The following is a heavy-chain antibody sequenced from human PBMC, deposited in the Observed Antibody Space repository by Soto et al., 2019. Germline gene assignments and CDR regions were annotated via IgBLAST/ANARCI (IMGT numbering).Heavy chain of an antibody. Sequence: SETMSLTCAVSGGSISSGGYSWSWIRQPPGKGLEWIGYIYHSGSTYYNPSLKSRVTISVDRSRNQFSLKLSSVTAADTAVYYCARVPDRWGQGTLVTVSS. V-gene: IGHV4-30-2*01. D-gene: IGHD2-2*01. CDR3: ARVPDR. CDR2: IYHSGST. CDR1: GGSISSGGYS. J-gene: IGHJ5*02.